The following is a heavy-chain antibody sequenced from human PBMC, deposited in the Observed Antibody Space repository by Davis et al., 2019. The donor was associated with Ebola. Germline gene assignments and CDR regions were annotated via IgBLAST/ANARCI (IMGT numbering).Heavy chain of an antibody. J-gene: IGHJ3*02. Sequence: GESLKISCAASGFTFSSYAMSWVRQAPGKGLEWVSAISGSGGSTYYADSVKGRFTISRDNSKNTLYVQMNSLRAEDTAVYYCAKFADMTTVTRQAHAFDIWGQGTMVTVSS. CDR2: ISGSGGST. CDR1: GFTFSSYA. CDR3: AKFADMTTVTRQAHAFDI. D-gene: IGHD4-17*01. V-gene: IGHV3-23*01.